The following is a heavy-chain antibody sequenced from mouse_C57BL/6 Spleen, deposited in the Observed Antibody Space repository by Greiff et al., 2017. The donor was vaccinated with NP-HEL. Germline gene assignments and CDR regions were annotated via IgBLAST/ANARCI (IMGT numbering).Heavy chain of an antibody. J-gene: IGHJ2*01. V-gene: IGHV1-64*01. D-gene: IGHD1-1*01. CDR3: ARSEVTTVVGHY. CDR2: IHPNSGST. CDR1: GYTFTSYW. Sequence: VQLQQPGAELVKPGASVKLSCKASGYTFTSYWMHWVKQRPGQGLEWIGMIHPNSGSTNYNEKFKSKATLTVDKSSSTAYMQLSSLTSEDSAVYYCARSEVTTVVGHYWGQGTTLTVSS.